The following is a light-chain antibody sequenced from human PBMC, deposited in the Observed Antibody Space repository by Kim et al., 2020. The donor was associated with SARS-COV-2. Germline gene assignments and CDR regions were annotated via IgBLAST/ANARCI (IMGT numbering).Light chain of an antibody. J-gene: IGKJ2*01. Sequence: DIQMTQSPSSLSASVGDRVTITCRTSQTITTYLNWYQQKPGKAPSLLIYLASRLQSGVPSRFSGSGSGTDFTLTISSLQPEDFATYYCQQSYRTPHTFGQGTKLEI. V-gene: IGKV1-39*01. CDR2: LAS. CDR3: QQSYRTPHT. CDR1: QTITTY.